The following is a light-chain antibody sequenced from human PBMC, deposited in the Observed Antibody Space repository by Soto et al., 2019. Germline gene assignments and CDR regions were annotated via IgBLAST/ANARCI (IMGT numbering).Light chain of an antibody. CDR2: DAS. J-gene: IGKJ2*01. CDR1: QSFNSIY. Sequence: EIVLTQSPGTLSLSPGERATLSCRASQSFNSIYLAWYQQKHGQAPRLLIYDASNRATGIPARFSGSGSGTEVTLNISSLQSEDGEVYYCQQYGSSQYTFGQGTKVDIK. CDR3: QQYGSSQYT. V-gene: IGKV3-20*01.